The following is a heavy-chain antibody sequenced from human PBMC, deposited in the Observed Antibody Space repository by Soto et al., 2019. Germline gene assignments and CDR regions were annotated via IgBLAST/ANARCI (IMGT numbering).Heavy chain of an antibody. V-gene: IGHV3-30-3*01. J-gene: IGHJ4*02. CDR1: GFTFSSYA. Sequence: GGSLRLSCAASGFTFSSYAMHWVRQAPGKGLEWVAVISYDGSNKYYADSVKGRFTISRDNSKNTLYLQMNSLRAEDTAVYYCARPSYGSGPYFDYWGQGTLVTVSS. D-gene: IGHD3-10*01. CDR2: ISYDGSNK. CDR3: ARPSYGSGPYFDY.